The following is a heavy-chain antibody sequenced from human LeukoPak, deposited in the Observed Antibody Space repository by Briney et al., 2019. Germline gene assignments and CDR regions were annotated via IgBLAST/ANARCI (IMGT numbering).Heavy chain of an antibody. CDR1: GFIFSNYA. Sequence: PGGSLRLSCAASGFIFSNYAMHWVRQAPGKGLEWVAIVSYDGGNKYYADSVKGRFTISRDNSKNTLYLQMNSLRAEDTAVYYCAKDSRYCTNGVCPLGYWGQGTLVTVSS. CDR3: AKDSRYCTNGVCPLGY. J-gene: IGHJ4*02. V-gene: IGHV3-30*18. CDR2: VSYDGGNK. D-gene: IGHD2-8*01.